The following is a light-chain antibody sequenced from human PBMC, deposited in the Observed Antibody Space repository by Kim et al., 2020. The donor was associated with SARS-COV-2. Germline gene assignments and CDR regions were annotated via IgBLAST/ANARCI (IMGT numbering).Light chain of an antibody. J-gene: IGLJ2*01. Sequence: QSALTQPASVSGSPGQSITISCTGTSSDVGSHNLVSWYQQSPGKAPKLMIYEVSKRPSGVSNRFSGSKSGNTASLTISGLQAEDEADYFCCSYAGSSTFVFGGGTQLTVL. V-gene: IGLV2-23*02. CDR3: CSYAGSSTFV. CDR1: SSDVGSHNL. CDR2: EVS.